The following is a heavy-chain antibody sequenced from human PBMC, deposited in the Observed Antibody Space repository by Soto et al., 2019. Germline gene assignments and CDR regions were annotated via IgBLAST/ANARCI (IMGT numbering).Heavy chain of an antibody. Sequence: GGSLRLSCVGSGFTFSTYSINWVRPAPGKGLEWVSSISSRSDIYYADSVKGRFTIPRDNAKNSVSLQMNSLRAEDTAVYYCAREYTAWPLAYGLDVWGQGTTVTVSS. CDR1: GFTFSTYS. V-gene: IGHV3-21*01. CDR2: ISSRSDI. CDR3: AREYTAWPLAYGLDV. D-gene: IGHD2-2*02. J-gene: IGHJ6*02.